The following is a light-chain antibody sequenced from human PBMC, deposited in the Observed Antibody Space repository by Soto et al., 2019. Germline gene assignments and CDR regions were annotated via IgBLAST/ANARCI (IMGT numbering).Light chain of an antibody. J-gene: IGLJ1*01. CDR1: SSDVGGYNY. V-gene: IGLV2-14*01. CDR2: DVS. Sequence: QSVLTQPASVSGSPGQSITISCTGTSSDVGGYNYVSWYQQHPGEAPKLMIYDVSNRPSGVSNRFSGSKSGNTASLTISGLQAEDEGDYYCSSYTSSSAYVFGTGTKVTVL. CDR3: SSYTSSSAYV.